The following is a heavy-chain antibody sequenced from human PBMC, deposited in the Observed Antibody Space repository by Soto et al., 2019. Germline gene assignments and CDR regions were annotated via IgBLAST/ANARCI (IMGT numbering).Heavy chain of an antibody. J-gene: IGHJ4*02. CDR1: GFTFKTYA. V-gene: IGHV3-33*01. CDR2: IWYDGSNK. D-gene: IGHD2-8*02. Sequence: QVQLVESGGGVVQPGRSLRLSCAASGFTFKTYAMHWVRQAPGKGLEWVAGIWYDGSNKYYADSVRGRFTISRDNSKNSLFLPMNSLGAEDTAVYYCARDRYPSNIKAAETVRYWFDWGQGTLVTVSS. CDR3: ARDRYPSNIKAAETVRYWFD.